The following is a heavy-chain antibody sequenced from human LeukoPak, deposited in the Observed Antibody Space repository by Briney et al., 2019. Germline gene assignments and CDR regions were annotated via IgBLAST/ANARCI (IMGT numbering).Heavy chain of an antibody. CDR2: ISGSGGHI. V-gene: IGHV3-23*01. D-gene: IGHD6-6*01. CDR1: GFTFSSYA. Sequence: PGGSLRLSCAASGFTFSSYAINWVRQAPGKGLEWLSAISGSGGHIYYADSLKGRFTISRDNSKNTAYLEMNSLRAEDTAVYHCAKIMGSSPSTAYFAYWGQGTLVTVSS. J-gene: IGHJ4*02. CDR3: AKIMGSSPSTAYFAY.